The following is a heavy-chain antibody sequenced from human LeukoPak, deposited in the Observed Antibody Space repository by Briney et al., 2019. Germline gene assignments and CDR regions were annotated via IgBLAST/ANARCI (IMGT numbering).Heavy chain of an antibody. CDR3: ARYSTGWYDAFDI. CDR2: VYYSGST. Sequence: PSETLSLTCTVSGGSISSHYWSWIRQPPGKGLEWIGCVYYSGSTNYKPPLKSRVTISVDTSKNQFSLKLSSVTAADTAVYYCARYSTGWYDAFDIWGQGTMVTVSS. D-gene: IGHD6-19*01. J-gene: IGHJ3*02. CDR1: GGSISSHY. V-gene: IGHV4-59*11.